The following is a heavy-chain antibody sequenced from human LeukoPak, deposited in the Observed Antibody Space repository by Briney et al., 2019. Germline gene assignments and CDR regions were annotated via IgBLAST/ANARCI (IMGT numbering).Heavy chain of an antibody. CDR1: GYTFTGYY. CDR2: INPNSGGT. Sequence: ASVKVSCKASGYTFTGYYMHWVRQAPGQGLEWMGWINPNSGGTNYAQKFQGRVTMTRDTSISTAYMELSRLRSDDTAVCYCARHQAGVRGVLGFDPWGQGTLVTVSS. V-gene: IGHV1-2*02. D-gene: IGHD3-10*01. CDR3: ARHQAGVRGVLGFDP. J-gene: IGHJ5*02.